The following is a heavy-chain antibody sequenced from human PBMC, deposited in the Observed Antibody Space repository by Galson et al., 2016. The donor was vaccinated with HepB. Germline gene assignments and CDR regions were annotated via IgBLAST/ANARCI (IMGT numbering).Heavy chain of an antibody. CDR3: ATYGDDGEGGVDY. CDR2: TWYDGNKK. V-gene: IGHV3-33*01. D-gene: IGHD4-17*01. CDR1: GFTFSDYG. Sequence: SLRLSCAASGFTFSDYGMHWVRRAPGKGPEWVAVTWYDGNKKYYGDSVKGRFTISRDNPRNTLYLQMNSLRVDDTAVYYCATYGDDGEGGVDYWGQGTLVTVSS. J-gene: IGHJ4*02.